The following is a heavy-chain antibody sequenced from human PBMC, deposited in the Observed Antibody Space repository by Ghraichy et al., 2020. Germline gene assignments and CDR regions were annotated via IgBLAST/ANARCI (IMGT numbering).Heavy chain of an antibody. D-gene: IGHD3-22*01. V-gene: IGHV3-23*01. Sequence: GGSLRLSCAASGFTFSNYAMNWVRQAPGKGLEWVSSIIGSGASTYFADSFKGRFTISRDNSKNTLYLQMNSLRAEDTAVYYCAKSFYYGSSAHCTVDQWGQGTLVTVSS. J-gene: IGHJ4*02. CDR1: GFTFSNYA. CDR3: AKSFYYGSSAHCTVDQ. CDR2: IIGSGAST.